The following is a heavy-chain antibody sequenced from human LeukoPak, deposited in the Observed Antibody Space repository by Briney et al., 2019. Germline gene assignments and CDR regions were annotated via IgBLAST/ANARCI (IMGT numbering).Heavy chain of an antibody. CDR2: IKSKTGGGTT. J-gene: IGHJ3*02. Sequence: PGGSLRLSCAAAGFTFSNAWMSWVREAPGKGLEWGGRIKSKTGGGTTDYAAPVKGRFTISRDDSKNTMYLQMNSLKTEATPVYYCITTTFNAAFNIWGQGRMVTVSS. D-gene: IGHD2/OR15-2a*01. V-gene: IGHV3-15*01. CDR3: ITTTFNAAFNI. CDR1: GFTFSNAW.